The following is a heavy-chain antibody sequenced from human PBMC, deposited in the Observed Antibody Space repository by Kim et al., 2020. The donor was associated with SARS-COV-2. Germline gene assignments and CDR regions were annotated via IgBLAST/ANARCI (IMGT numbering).Heavy chain of an antibody. V-gene: IGHV3-33*06. CDR3: AKAPSSAGRGWFDP. D-gene: IGHD6-13*01. J-gene: IGHJ5*02. Sequence: ADPGKGRFTISRDNSKNTLYLQMNNLRAEDTAVYYCAKAPSSAGRGWFDPWGQGTLVTVSS.